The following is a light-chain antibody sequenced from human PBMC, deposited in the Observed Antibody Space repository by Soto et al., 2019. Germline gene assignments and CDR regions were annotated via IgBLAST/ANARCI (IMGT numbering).Light chain of an antibody. CDR3: QQYGGVPYT. V-gene: IGKV3D-11*03. J-gene: IGKJ2*01. Sequence: EIVSTQSPATLSSFPGDRVTLSCRASQAVNTRLAWYQHRPGQAPRLLIYLASNRAAGVPARFSGSGSGTDFTLTISDVEPEDFAIYYCQQYGGVPYTFGQGTKLEIK. CDR2: LAS. CDR1: QAVNTR.